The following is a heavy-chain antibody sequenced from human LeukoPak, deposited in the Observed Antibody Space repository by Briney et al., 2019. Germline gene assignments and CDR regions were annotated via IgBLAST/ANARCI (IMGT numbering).Heavy chain of an antibody. J-gene: IGHJ6*03. CDR2: ISSNGGST. V-gene: IGHV3-64*01. D-gene: IGHD2-2*01. CDR1: GFTFSSYA. CDR3: ARDSRDCSSTSCYALIYYMDV. Sequence: GGSLRLSCAASGFTFSSYAMHWVRQAPGKGLEYVSAISSNGGSTYYANSVKGRFTISRDNSKNTLYLQMGSLRAEAMAVYYCARDSRDCSSTSCYALIYYMDVWGKGTTVTVSS.